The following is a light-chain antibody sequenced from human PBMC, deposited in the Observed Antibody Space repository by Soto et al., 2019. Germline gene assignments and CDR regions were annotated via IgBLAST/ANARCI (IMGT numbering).Light chain of an antibody. J-gene: IGKJ1*01. CDR3: QQYGDLPWT. Sequence: IVLTQSPGTLSLSPGERATLSCRASQSLSSGYLGWYQQKPGQAPRLLIYGASSRATGIPDRFSGSASGTDFTLTISRLEPEDFALYYCQQYGDLPWTFGQGTKVEI. CDR2: GAS. CDR1: QSLSSGY. V-gene: IGKV3-20*01.